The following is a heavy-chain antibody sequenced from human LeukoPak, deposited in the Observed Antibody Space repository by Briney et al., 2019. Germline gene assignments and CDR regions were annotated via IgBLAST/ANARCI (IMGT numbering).Heavy chain of an antibody. Sequence: SETLSLTCTVSGGSVSSGSYYWSWIRQPPGKGLEWIGYIYYSGSTNYNPSLKSRVTISVDTSKNQFSLKLSSVTAADTAVYYCARVPSNDYVWGSYRPTYFDYWGQGTLVTVSS. CDR2: IYYSGST. D-gene: IGHD3-16*02. V-gene: IGHV4-61*01. J-gene: IGHJ4*02. CDR1: GGSVSSGSYY. CDR3: ARVPSNDYVWGSYRPTYFDY.